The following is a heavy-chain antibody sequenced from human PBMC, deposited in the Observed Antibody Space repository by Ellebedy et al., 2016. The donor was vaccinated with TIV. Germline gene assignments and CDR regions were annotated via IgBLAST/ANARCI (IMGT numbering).Heavy chain of an antibody. D-gene: IGHD2/OR15-2a*01. CDR2: IKQDGS. V-gene: IGHV3-7*03. CDR3: ARAVSSSWYFDL. Sequence: GESLKISCAASGFTFSNYWMTWARQAPGKGLEWVANIKQDGSVDSVEGRFIISRDNAKNSLYLRINSPRAEDTAVYYCARAVSSSWYFDLWGRGTLVTVSS. J-gene: IGHJ2*01. CDR1: GFTFSNYW.